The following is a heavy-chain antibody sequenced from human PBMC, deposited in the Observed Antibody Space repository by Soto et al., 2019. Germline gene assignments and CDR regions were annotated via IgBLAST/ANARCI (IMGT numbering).Heavy chain of an antibody. CDR3: AKDASRLLWYGELFSTIDY. V-gene: IGHV3-23*01. J-gene: IGHJ4*02. Sequence: EVQLLESEGGLVQPGGSLRLSCAASGFTFSSYAMSWVRQAPGKGLEWVSAISGSGGSTYYADSVKGRFTISTDNSKNTLYHQKKVLRAGETAVYYCAKDASRLLWYGELFSTIDYWGQGTLVTLYS. D-gene: IGHD3-10*01. CDR2: ISGSGGST. CDR1: GFTFSSYA.